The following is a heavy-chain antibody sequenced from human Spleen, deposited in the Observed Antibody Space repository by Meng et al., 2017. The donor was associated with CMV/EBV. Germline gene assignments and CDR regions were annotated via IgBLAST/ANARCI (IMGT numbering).Heavy chain of an antibody. J-gene: IGHJ4*02. CDR3: ARAGSYGPDLFDY. Sequence: ASVKVSCKAAGYTFTGYYVEWVRQAPGQGLEWMGWISAYNSDTNYPQKVQGRVTMTTDTSTSTAYMELRSLRSADTAVYYCARAGSYGPDLFDYWGQGTLVTVSS. CDR2: ISAYNSDT. V-gene: IGHV1-18*04. D-gene: IGHD5-18*01. CDR1: GYTFTGYY.